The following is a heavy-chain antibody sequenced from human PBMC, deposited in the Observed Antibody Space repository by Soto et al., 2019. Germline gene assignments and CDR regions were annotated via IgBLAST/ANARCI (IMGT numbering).Heavy chain of an antibody. Sequence: QVQLVESGGGLVKPGGSLRLSCAASGFTFSDYYMSWIRQAPGKGLVWLSYISISGGTIYYADSVKGRFSISRDNAKNSLYLQLSSLRAEDTAVYFCARERARVFDSWGQGTLVTVSS. J-gene: IGHJ4*02. CDR2: ISISGGTI. V-gene: IGHV3-11*01. CDR1: GFTFSDYY. CDR3: ARERARVFDS.